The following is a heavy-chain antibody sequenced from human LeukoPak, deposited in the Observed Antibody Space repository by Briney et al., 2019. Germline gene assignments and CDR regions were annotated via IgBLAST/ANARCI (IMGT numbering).Heavy chain of an antibody. CDR1: GGSISSGGYY. CDR2: IYHSGST. Sequence: PSETLSLTCTVSGGSISSGGYYWSWIRQPPGKGLEWIGYIYHSGSTYYNPSLKSRVTISVDRSKNQFSLKLSSVTAADTAVYYCAREASIAAAGHDQTFDYWGQGTLVTVSS. V-gene: IGHV4-30-2*01. CDR3: AREASIAAAGHDQTFDY. J-gene: IGHJ4*02. D-gene: IGHD6-13*01.